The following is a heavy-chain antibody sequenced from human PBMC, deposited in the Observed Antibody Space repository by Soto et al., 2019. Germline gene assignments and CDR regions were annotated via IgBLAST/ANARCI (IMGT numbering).Heavy chain of an antibody. J-gene: IGHJ3*02. Sequence: PGGSLRLSCAASGFSVDDYAMHWVRQGPGKGLKWVSGINWDGGKIGYADSVKGRFTISRDSAKNSLFLQMSGLRADDTALYYCVKDYGRHSGDGMHIWGQGTKVTVSS. V-gene: IGHV3-9*01. CDR2: INWDGGKI. D-gene: IGHD2-8*01. CDR1: GFSVDDYA. CDR3: VKDYGRHSGDGMHI.